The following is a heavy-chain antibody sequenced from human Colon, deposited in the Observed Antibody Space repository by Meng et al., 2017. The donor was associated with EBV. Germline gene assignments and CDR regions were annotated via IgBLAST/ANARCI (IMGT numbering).Heavy chain of an antibody. Sequence: QCLVKPSQTLSLTATVPGRSISSGGYYWSWIRQHPGKGLEWIGYIYYSGSTYYNPSLKSRVTISIDTSKNQFSLKLSSVTAADTAVYYCARGPSRWLQFSFDYWGQGTLVTVSS. CDR3: ARGPSRWLQFSFDY. V-gene: IGHV4-31*03. CDR2: IYYSGST. D-gene: IGHD5-24*01. J-gene: IGHJ4*02. CDR1: GRSISSGGYY.